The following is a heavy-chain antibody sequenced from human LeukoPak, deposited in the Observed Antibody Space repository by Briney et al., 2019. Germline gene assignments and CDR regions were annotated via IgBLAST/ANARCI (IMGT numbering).Heavy chain of an antibody. CDR1: GGSFSGYY. D-gene: IGHD3-16*01. V-gene: IGHV4-34*01. CDR2: INHSGST. J-gene: IGHJ6*02. CDR3: TSSRGSYYGMDV. Sequence: SETLSLTCAVYGGSFSGYYWSWIRQPPGKGLEWIGEINHSGSTNYNPSLKSRVTISVDTSKNQFSLKLSSVTAAATAVYYCTSSRGSYYGMDVWGQGTTVTVSS.